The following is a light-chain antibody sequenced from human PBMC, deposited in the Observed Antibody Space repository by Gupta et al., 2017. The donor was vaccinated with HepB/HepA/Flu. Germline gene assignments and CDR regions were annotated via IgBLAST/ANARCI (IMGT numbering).Light chain of an antibody. CDR1: SIGSKK. CDR2: RDS. J-gene: IGLJ2*01. Sequence: SSALTQPLSVSVALGQTARINCGGKSIGSKKVHGYQQKPGQAPVLVIYRDSNRPTGIPERFSGSNSGNTATLTISRAQAGDEADYYCQVWDSSAVFGGGTKLTVL. V-gene: IGLV3-9*01. CDR3: QVWDSSAV.